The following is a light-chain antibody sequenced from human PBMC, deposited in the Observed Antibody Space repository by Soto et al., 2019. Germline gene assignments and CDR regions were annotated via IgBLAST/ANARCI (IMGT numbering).Light chain of an antibody. Sequence: QSALTQPASVSGSPGQSITISCTGTSSDVGSYNLVSWYQQHPGKAPKLMIYEVTQRPSGVANRFSGSKSGNTASLTISGLQAEDEADYYCCLYAPSSTYVFGPGTKLTVL. CDR2: EVT. CDR1: SSDVGSYNL. CDR3: CLYAPSSTYV. J-gene: IGLJ1*01. V-gene: IGLV2-23*02.